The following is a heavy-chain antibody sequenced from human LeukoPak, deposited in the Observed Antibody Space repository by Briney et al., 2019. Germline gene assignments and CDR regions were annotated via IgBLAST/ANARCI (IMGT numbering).Heavy chain of an antibody. Sequence: GGSLRLSCAASGFTFSSYAMSWVRQAPGKGLEWVSAISGSGGSTYYADSVKGRFTISRDNSKNTLHLQMNSLRAEDTAVYYCARVYDSSGYYYGSWDYWGQGTLVTVSS. D-gene: IGHD3-22*01. V-gene: IGHV3-23*01. CDR1: GFTFSSYA. CDR2: ISGSGGST. J-gene: IGHJ4*02. CDR3: ARVYDSSGYYYGSWDY.